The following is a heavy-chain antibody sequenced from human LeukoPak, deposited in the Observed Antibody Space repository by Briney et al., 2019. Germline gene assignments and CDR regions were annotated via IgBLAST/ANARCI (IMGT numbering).Heavy chain of an antibody. V-gene: IGHV1-69*13. CDR1: GDTLSNNA. CDR3: ARREGYCSGQSCFFSSGFEF. J-gene: IGHJ4*02. CDR2: IIRVFGTP. Sequence: SVKVSCKTSGDTLSNNAISWVRQAPGQGLEWMGGIIRVFGTPNYAPKFQGRVTITADESTDTDYMELSSLRSEDTAVYYCARREGYCSGQSCFFSSGFEFWGQGTLVIVSS. D-gene: IGHD2-15*01.